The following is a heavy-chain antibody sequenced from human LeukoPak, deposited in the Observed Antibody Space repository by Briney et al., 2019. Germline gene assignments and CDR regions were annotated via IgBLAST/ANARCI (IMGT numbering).Heavy chain of an antibody. Sequence: NSSETLSLTCAVSGGSISSSNWWSWVRQPPGKGLEWIGEIYHSGSTNYNPSLKSRVTISVDKSKNQFSLKLSSVTAADTAVYYCASRPRGNCYGSGSYLFGYWGQGTLVTVSS. CDR3: ASRPRGNCYGSGSYLFGY. J-gene: IGHJ4*02. CDR2: IYHSGST. V-gene: IGHV4-4*02. D-gene: IGHD3-10*01. CDR1: GGSISSSNW.